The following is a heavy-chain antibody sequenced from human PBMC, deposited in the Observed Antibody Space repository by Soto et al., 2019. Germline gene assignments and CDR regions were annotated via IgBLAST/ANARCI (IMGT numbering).Heavy chain of an antibody. J-gene: IGHJ4*02. CDR3: ARGVAGRGIDL. Sequence: SQTLSLTGAISWDSVASNTAAWNWIRSSPSRGLEWLGRTYYRSNWRHDYAVSVKSRITVNPDTSKNHFSLQLNSVTPDDTAVYYCARGVAGRGIDLWGQGPLV. D-gene: IGHD6-19*01. V-gene: IGHV6-1*01. CDR2: TYYRSNWRH. CDR1: WDSVASNTAA.